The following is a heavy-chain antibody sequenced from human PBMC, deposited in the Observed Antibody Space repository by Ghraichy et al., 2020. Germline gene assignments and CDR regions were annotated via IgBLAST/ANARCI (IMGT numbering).Heavy chain of an antibody. CDR3: ARGVVLWSLFDY. J-gene: IGHJ4*02. CDR2: IYSGGST. Sequence: GGSLRLSCAASGFTVSSNYMSWVRQAPGKGLEWVSVIYSGGSTYYADSVKGRFTISRDNSKNTLYLQMNSLRAEDTAVYYCARGVVLWSLFDYWGQGTLVTVSS. D-gene: IGHD2-21*01. V-gene: IGHV3-53*01. CDR1: GFTVSSNY.